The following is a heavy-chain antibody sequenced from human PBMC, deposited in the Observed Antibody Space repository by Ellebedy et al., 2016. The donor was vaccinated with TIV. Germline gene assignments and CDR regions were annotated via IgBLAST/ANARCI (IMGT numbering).Heavy chain of an antibody. Sequence: MPSETLSLTCTVSGDSITSGGYSWSCIRQPPGKGLEWIGYLYHSGNTYYNPSLKSRVTISVDRSKNQFSLNLTSVTAADTAVYYCARAPGTWTTSPITWGQGALVTVSS. J-gene: IGHJ5*02. CDR2: LYHSGNT. CDR3: ARAPGTWTTSPIT. CDR1: GDSITSGGYS. V-gene: IGHV4-30-2*01. D-gene: IGHD5/OR15-5a*01.